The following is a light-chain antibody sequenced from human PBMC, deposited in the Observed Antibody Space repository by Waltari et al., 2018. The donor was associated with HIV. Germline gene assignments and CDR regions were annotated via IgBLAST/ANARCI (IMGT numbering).Light chain of an antibody. Sequence: YELTQPPSVSVSPGQTARITCSGDALPKQYAYWYQQRPGQAPIVVISKDTERPSGIPERFSGSSSGTTVTLTIGGVQAEDEADYYCQSADSSGTYVVFGGGTKLTVL. V-gene: IGLV3-25*03. CDR2: KDT. CDR3: QSADSSGTYVV. J-gene: IGLJ2*01. CDR1: ALPKQY.